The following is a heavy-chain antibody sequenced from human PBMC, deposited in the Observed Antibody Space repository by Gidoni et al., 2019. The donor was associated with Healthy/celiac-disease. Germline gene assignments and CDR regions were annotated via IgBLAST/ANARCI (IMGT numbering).Heavy chain of an antibody. V-gene: IGHV4-59*01. Sequence: QVQLQESGPGLVKPSETLSLTCTVSGGSISSYYWSWIRQPPGKGLEWIGYIYYSGSTNYNPSLKSRVTISVDTSKNQFSLKLSSVTAADTAVYYCARASRRQILDYWGQGTLVTVSS. J-gene: IGHJ4*02. CDR1: GGSISSYY. CDR3: ARASRRQILDY. CDR2: IYYSGST.